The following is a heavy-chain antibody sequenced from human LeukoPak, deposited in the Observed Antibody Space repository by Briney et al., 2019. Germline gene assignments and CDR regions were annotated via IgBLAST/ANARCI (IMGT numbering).Heavy chain of an antibody. J-gene: IGHJ4*02. Sequence: GRSLRLSCAGSGSTYSHYGMHWVRQAPGKGLEWVAVIWSDGTGKYYSDAVKGRFTISRDNFRNTLYLQMNSLRGEDTAVYYCARDAERGFDYSNSLKYWGQGTLVTVSS. D-gene: IGHD4-11*01. CDR1: GSTYSHYG. V-gene: IGHV3-33*08. CDR2: IWSDGTGK. CDR3: ARDAERGFDYSNSLKY.